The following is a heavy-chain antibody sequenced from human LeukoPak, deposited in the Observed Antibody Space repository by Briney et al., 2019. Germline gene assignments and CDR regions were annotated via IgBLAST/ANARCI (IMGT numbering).Heavy chain of an antibody. Sequence: SQTLSLTCTVSGGSISRGDYYWGWIRQPPGKGLQWIGYIYYSGSTYHNPPLKRRVTISVDTSKNQFSLKLSSVTAADTAVYYCTRTLRRGYYFDYWGQGTLVTVSS. V-gene: IGHV4-30-4*01. CDR3: TRTLRRGYYFDY. D-gene: IGHD3-10*01. CDR1: GGSISRGDYY. CDR2: IYYSGST. J-gene: IGHJ4*02.